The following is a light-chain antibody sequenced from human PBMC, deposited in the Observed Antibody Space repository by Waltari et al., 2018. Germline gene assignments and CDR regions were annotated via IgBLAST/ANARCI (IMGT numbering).Light chain of an antibody. Sequence: QSALTQPAPVSGSPGQPLTISSTGTSSDVGNYKRVSWYQQHPGKAPKLMIYAVSKRPSGVSDRFSGSKSGDMASLTISGLQPEDEAEYFCSSYAGSSKGVFGGGTKVTVL. CDR2: AVS. CDR3: SSYAGSSKGV. J-gene: IGLJ2*01. CDR1: SSDVGNYKR. V-gene: IGLV2-23*02.